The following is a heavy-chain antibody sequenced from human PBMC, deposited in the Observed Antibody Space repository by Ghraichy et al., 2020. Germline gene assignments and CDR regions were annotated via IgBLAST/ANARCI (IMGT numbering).Heavy chain of an antibody. Sequence: GGSLRLSCAASGFTFSSYAMSWVRQAPGKGLEWVSYISSSSNTIYYADSMKGRFTISRDNAKNSLYLQMNSLRDEDTAVYYCARDRIAVAGYDYWGQGTLVTVSS. CDR2: ISSSSNTI. CDR3: ARDRIAVAGYDY. CDR1: GFTFSSYA. J-gene: IGHJ4*02. D-gene: IGHD6-13*01. V-gene: IGHV3-48*02.